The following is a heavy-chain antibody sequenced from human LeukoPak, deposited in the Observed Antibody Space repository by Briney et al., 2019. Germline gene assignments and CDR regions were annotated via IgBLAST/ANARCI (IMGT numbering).Heavy chain of an antibody. J-gene: IGHJ4*02. CDR1: GFTVSSNY. CDR2: IYSGGNT. V-gene: IGHV3-66*01. Sequence: GGSLRLSCAASGFTVSSNYMSWVRQAPGKGLEWVSVIYSGGNTYYADSVKGRFTISRDNSKNTLYLQMNSLRAEDTAVYYCARVPGGNIVVVPAANYWGQGTLVTVSS. D-gene: IGHD2-2*01. CDR3: ARVPGGNIVVVPAANY.